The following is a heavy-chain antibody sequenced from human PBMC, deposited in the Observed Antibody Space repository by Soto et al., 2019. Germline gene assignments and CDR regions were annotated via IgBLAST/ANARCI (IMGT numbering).Heavy chain of an antibody. Sequence: QLQLQESGPGLVKPSETLSLTCTVSGGSISSSSYYWGWIRQPPGKGLEWIGSIYYSGSTYYNPSLKSRVTISVDTSKNQFSLKLSSVTAADTAVYYCARLEGGFGELLYWTFDYWGQGTLVTVSS. CDR3: ARLEGGFGELLYWTFDY. CDR2: IYYSGST. CDR1: GGSISSSSYY. V-gene: IGHV4-39*01. D-gene: IGHD3-10*01. J-gene: IGHJ4*02.